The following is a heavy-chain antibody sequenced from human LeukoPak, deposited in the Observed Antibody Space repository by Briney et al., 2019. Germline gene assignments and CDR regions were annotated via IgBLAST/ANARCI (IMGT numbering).Heavy chain of an antibody. CDR2: ISWNSGSI. CDR1: GFTFDDYA. J-gene: IGHJ4*02. Sequence: GGSLRLSCAASGFTFDDYAMHWVRQAPGKGLEWVSGISWNSGSIGYADSVKGRFTISRDNAKNTLYLQMNSLRAEDTAVYYCAKTAGYSSSWSLDYWGQGTLVTVSS. V-gene: IGHV3-9*01. D-gene: IGHD6-13*01. CDR3: AKTAGYSSSWSLDY.